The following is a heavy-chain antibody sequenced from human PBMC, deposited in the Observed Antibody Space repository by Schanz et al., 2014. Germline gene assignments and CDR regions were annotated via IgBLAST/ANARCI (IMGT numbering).Heavy chain of an antibody. CDR1: GFTLSSYG. CDR2: IWFDGTNK. J-gene: IGHJ3*02. Sequence: QVQLVESGGGVVQPGRSLRLSCSASGFTLSSYGMHWVRQAPGKGLEWLAVIWFDGTNKYNADSVKGRFTISRDTSKNTLYLLLNSLRAEDTAVYYCAREQYYFGSGTAFDSWGQGTMVTVSS. CDR3: AREQYYFGSGTAFDS. D-gene: IGHD3-10*01. V-gene: IGHV3-33*01.